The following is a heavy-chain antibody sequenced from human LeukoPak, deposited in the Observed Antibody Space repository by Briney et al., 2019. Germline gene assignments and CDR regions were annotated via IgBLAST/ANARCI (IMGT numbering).Heavy chain of an antibody. CDR2: IYHSGRT. D-gene: IGHD6-19*01. V-gene: IGHV4-38-2*02. CDR1: GGSISSYY. Sequence: SSETLSLTCTVSGGSISSYYWGWLRQPPGKGLEWVGSIYHSGRTYYNKSLKRGVTISVDTTKNQFSLTLSSVTAADTAVYYFAGETEKQWQYWGQGTLVTVSS. J-gene: IGHJ3*01. CDR3: AGETEKQWQY.